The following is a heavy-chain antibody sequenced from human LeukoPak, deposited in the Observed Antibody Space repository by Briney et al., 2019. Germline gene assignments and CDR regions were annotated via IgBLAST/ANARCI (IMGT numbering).Heavy chain of an antibody. J-gene: IGHJ6*04. CDR3: ARGLPLGIGYYYYGMDV. D-gene: IGHD7-27*01. CDR2: INPNSGGT. CDR1: GYTFTGYY. V-gene: IGHV1-2*04. Sequence: ASVKVSCKASGYTFTGYYMHWVRQAPGQGLEWMGWINPNSGGTNYAQKFQGWVTMTRDTSISTAHMELSRLRSDDTAVYYCARGLPLGIGYYYYGMDVWGKGTTVTVSS.